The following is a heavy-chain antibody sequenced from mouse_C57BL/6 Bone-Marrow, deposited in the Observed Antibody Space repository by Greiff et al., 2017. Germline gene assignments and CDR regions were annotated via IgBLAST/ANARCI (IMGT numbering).Heavy chain of an antibody. J-gene: IGHJ2*01. Sequence: VQLKESGPVLARPGASVKMSCKTSGYTFTSYWMHWVKQRPGQGLEWIGAIYPGNSDTSYNQKFKGKAKLTAVTSASTAYMELSSLTNEDSAVYYCTPLYYYGSSNFDYWGQGTTLTVSS. D-gene: IGHD1-1*01. CDR3: TPLYYYGSSNFDY. V-gene: IGHV1-5*01. CDR1: GYTFTSYW. CDR2: IYPGNSDT.